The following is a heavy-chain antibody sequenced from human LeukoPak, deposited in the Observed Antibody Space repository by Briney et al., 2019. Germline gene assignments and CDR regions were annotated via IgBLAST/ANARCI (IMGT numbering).Heavy chain of an antibody. CDR1: GYTFTSYY. CDR2: INPNSAGT. D-gene: IGHD2/OR15-2a*01. CDR3: ARDRSSTSPSGYGMDV. Sequence: GASVKVSCKASGYTFTSYYMHWVRQAPGQGLEWMGWINPNSAGTNYAQKFQGRVTMTRDTSISTAYMELSRLRSDDTAVYYCARDRSSTSPSGYGMDVWGQGTTVTVSS. J-gene: IGHJ6*02. V-gene: IGHV1-2*02.